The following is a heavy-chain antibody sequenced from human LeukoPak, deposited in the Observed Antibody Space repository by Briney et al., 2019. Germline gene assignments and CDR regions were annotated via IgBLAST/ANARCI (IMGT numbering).Heavy chain of an antibody. CDR2: IRSKANNYAT. D-gene: IGHD3-9*01. CDR1: GFTFSGSA. CDR3: RYYDILTGSYQPDY. J-gene: IGHJ4*02. V-gene: IGHV3-73*01. Sequence: GGSLRLSCAASGFTFSGSAMHWVRQASGKGLEWVARIRSKANNYATAYAASVKGRFTISRDDSKNTAYLQMNSLKTEDTAVYYCRYYDILTGSYQPDYWGQGTLVTVSS.